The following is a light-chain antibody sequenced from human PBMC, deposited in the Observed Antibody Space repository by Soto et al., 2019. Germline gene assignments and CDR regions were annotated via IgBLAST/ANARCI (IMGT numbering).Light chain of an antibody. CDR2: SAS. CDR3: QQLNSYPLT. Sequence: DIQLTQSPSFLSASVGDRVAITCRASQGISSYLAWYQKKPGTAPKLLIHSASTLQSGVPSRFSGSGSGTESTLTISSLQPEDFAIYYCQQLNSYPLTFGGGTKVEIK. V-gene: IGKV1-9*01. J-gene: IGKJ4*01. CDR1: QGISSY.